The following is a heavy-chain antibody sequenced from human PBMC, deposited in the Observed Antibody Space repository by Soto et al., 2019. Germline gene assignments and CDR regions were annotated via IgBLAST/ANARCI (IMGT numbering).Heavy chain of an antibody. V-gene: IGHV3-33*01. CDR1: GFTFSSYG. J-gene: IGHJ6*02. CDR3: ARDSAQYSSSWYSTYYYYGMDA. D-gene: IGHD6-13*01. Sequence: GGSLRLSCAASGFTFSSYGMHWVRQAPGKGLEWVAVIWYDGSNKYYADSVKGRFTISRDNSKNTLYLQMNSLRAEDTAVYYCARDSAQYSSSWYSTYYYYGMDAWGQGTTVTVSS. CDR2: IWYDGSNK.